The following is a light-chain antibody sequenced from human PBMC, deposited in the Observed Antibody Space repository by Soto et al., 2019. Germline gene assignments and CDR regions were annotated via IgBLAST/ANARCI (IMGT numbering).Light chain of an antibody. J-gene: IGKJ1*01. CDR2: GAS. CDR3: QHYNSYSSWT. Sequence: DIQMPQSPSTLSGSVGDSVTITCRASQTIGSWLAWYQQIPGKAPKLLIYGASSLESGVPSRFSGSGSGTEFTLTISSLQPDDFATYYCQHYNSYSSWTFGQGTKVDIK. CDR1: QTIGSW. V-gene: IGKV1-5*01.